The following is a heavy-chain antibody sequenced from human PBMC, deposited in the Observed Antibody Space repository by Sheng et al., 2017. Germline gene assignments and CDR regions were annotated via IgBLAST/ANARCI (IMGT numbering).Heavy chain of an antibody. CDR2: IWYDGSNK. CDR3: ARDRTTVTTLGYFDY. V-gene: IGHV3-33*01. CDR1: GFTFSSYG. D-gene: IGHD4-17*01. Sequence: QVQLVESGGGVVQPGRSLRLSCAASGFTFSSYGMHWVRQAPGKGLEWVAVIWYDGSNKYYADSVKGRFTISRDNSKNTLYLQMNSLRAEDTAVYYCARDRTTVTTLGYFDYWGQGTLV. J-gene: IGHJ4*02.